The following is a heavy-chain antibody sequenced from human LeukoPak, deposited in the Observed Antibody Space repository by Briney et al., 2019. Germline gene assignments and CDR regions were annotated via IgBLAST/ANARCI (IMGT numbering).Heavy chain of an antibody. CDR3: ARPRYIAAAGDAFDI. J-gene: IGHJ3*02. Sequence: GESLKISCKGSGYSFTSYWIGWARQMPGKGLEWMGIIYPGDSDTRYSPSFQGQVTISADKSISTAYLQWSSLKASDTAMYYCARPRYIAAAGDAFDIWGQGTMVTVSS. CDR2: IYPGDSDT. CDR1: GYSFTSYW. V-gene: IGHV5-51*01. D-gene: IGHD6-13*01.